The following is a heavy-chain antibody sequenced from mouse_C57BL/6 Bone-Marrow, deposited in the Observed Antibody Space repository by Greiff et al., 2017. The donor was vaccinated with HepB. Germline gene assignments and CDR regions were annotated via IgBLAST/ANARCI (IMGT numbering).Heavy chain of an antibody. CDR1: GFTFSDFY. CDR2: SRHKANDYTT. D-gene: IGHD3-2*02. V-gene: IGHV7-1*01. CDR3: ARDGYSSGYAMDY. Sequence: EVQLVESGGGLVQPGRSLRLSCATSGFTFSDFYMEWVRQAPGKGLEWIAASRHKANDYTTEYSAPVKGRFIVSRDTSESILYLQMNALRAEDTAIYYCARDGYSSGYAMDYWGQGTSVTVSS. J-gene: IGHJ4*01.